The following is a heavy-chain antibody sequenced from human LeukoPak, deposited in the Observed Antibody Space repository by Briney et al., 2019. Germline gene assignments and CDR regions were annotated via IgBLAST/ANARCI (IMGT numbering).Heavy chain of an antibody. CDR1: GASVSSGSYY. CDR2: IYYSGSP. CDR3: ARGGEAAADY. J-gene: IGHJ4*02. Sequence: SETLSLTCNVSGASVSSGSYYWSWIRQPPGKGLEWIGYIYYSGSPNYNPSLKSRVTISVDTSKNQFSLKLSSVTAADTAIYYCARGGEAAADYWGQGTLVTVSS. D-gene: IGHD6-13*01. V-gene: IGHV4-61*01.